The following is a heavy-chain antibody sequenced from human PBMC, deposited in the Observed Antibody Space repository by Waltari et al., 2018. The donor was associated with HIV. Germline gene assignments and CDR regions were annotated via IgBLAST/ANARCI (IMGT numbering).Heavy chain of an antibody. V-gene: IGHV3-33*01. J-gene: IGHJ4*02. CDR1: GFTFSNFA. D-gene: IGHD3-22*01. Sequence: QVQLVEPGGGVVQPGRSLRLSCAASGFTFSNFAMHWVRQAPGKGLEWVAVIWYDGENKYYADSVKGRFTISRDNSKNTLYLQMNSLRVEDTAVYYCARGGYYYDISGYYHYWGQGTLVTVSS. CDR3: ARGGYYYDISGYYHY. CDR2: IWYDGENK.